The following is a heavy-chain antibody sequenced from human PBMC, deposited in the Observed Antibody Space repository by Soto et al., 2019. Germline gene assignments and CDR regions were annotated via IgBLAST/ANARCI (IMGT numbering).Heavy chain of an antibody. Sequence: LKISCKGSGYSFTSYWIGWVRQMPGKGLEWMGIIYPGDSDTRYSPSFQGQVTISADKSISTAYLQWSSLKASDTAMYYCARIGSRIAVAGTGDYFDYWGQGTLVTVSS. CDR1: GYSFTSYW. J-gene: IGHJ4*02. D-gene: IGHD6-19*01. V-gene: IGHV5-51*01. CDR2: IYPGDSDT. CDR3: ARIGSRIAVAGTGDYFDY.